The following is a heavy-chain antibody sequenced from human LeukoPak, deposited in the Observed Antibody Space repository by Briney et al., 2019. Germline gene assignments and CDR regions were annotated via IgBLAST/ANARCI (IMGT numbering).Heavy chain of an antibody. CDR3: ARRHLGYCSGGSCSTMYYGMDV. CDR1: GGSVSGYY. D-gene: IGHD2-15*01. J-gene: IGHJ6*02. V-gene: IGHV4-59*08. Sequence: PSETLSLTCVVSGGSVSGYYWGWIRQPPGRGLEWIGYVYYSGSTNYNPSFKSRVTISVDTSKNQFSLKLSSVTAADTAVYYCARRHLGYCSGGSCSTMYYGMDVWGQGTTVTVSS. CDR2: VYYSGST.